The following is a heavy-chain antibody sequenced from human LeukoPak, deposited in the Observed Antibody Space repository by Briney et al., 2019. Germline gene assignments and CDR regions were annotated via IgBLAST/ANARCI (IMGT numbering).Heavy chain of an antibody. CDR2: IYYSGST. D-gene: IGHD6-25*01. J-gene: IGHJ4*02. CDR1: GGSISSYY. Sequence: SETLSLTCTVSGGSISSYYWSWIRRPPGKGLEWIGYIYYSGSTNYNPSLKSRVTISVDTSKNQFSLKLSSVTAADTAVYYCARCGSEGVDYWGQGTLVTVSS. CDR3: ARCGSEGVDY. V-gene: IGHV4-59*08.